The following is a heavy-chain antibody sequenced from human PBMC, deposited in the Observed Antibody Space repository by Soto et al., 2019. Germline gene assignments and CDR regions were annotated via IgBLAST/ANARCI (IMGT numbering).Heavy chain of an antibody. CDR3: ASTIFGVVRYYYYGMDV. J-gene: IGHJ6*02. D-gene: IGHD3-3*01. Sequence: GASVKVSCKASGGTFSSYSISWVRQAPGQGLEWMGGIIPIFGTANYAQKFQGRVTITADESTSTAYMELSSLRSEDTAVYYCASTIFGVVRYYYYGMDVWGQGTTVTVSS. CDR1: GGTFSSYS. CDR2: IIPIFGTA. V-gene: IGHV1-69*13.